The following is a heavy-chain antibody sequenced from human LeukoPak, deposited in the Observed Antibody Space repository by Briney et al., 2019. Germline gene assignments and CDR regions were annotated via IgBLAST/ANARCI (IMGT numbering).Heavy chain of an antibody. J-gene: IGHJ4*02. CDR2: ISWNSGSI. V-gene: IGHV3-9*01. CDR3: AREGFFMVRGVIIRKGYFDY. CDR1: GFTFDDYA. D-gene: IGHD3-10*01. Sequence: GGSLRLSCAASGFTFDDYAMHWVRQAPGKGLEWVSGISWNSGSIVYADSVKGRFTISRDNAKNSLYLQINSLRAEDTAVYYCAREGFFMVRGVIIRKGYFDYWGQGTLVTVSS.